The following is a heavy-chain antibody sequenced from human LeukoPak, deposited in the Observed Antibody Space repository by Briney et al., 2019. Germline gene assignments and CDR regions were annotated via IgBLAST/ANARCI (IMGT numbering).Heavy chain of an antibody. V-gene: IGHV4-4*07. D-gene: IGHD2-8*01. CDR3: ARDGPLVS. CDR2: IYTSGST. Sequence: SETLSLTCTVSGDSISSYYWSWVRQPAGKGLEWVGRIYTSGSTNYNPSLKSRVTMSVDTSKNQFSPKLSSVTAADTAVYYCARDGPLVSWGQGTLVTVSS. J-gene: IGHJ5*02. CDR1: GDSISSYY.